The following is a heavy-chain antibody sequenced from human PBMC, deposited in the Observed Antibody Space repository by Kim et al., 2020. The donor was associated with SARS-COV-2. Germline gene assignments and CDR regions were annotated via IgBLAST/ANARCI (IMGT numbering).Heavy chain of an antibody. Sequence: YADSVKGRFTISRDNSKNTLFLERNSLRAEDTAMYYCAKGGSKSGWSFDPWCQGTLVTVSS. V-gene: IGHV3-33*06. CDR3: AKGGSKSGWSFDP. J-gene: IGHJ5*02. D-gene: IGHD2-15*01.